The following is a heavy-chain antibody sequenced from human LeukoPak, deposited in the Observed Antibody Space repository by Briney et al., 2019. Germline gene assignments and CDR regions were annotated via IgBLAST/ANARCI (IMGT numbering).Heavy chain of an antibody. D-gene: IGHD3-10*01. CDR1: GFTFSNYW. CDR3: ERDRGVDDAFDI. J-gene: IGHJ3*02. CDR2: IKQHGNEK. V-gene: IGHV3-7*01. Sequence: PGGSLRLSCAASGFTFSNYWMRWVRQAPGKGLEWVANIKQHGNEKYSVDSVKGRFTISRDNAKNLLYLQMNSLRAEDTAIYYCERDRGVDDAFDIWGQGTMVTVSS.